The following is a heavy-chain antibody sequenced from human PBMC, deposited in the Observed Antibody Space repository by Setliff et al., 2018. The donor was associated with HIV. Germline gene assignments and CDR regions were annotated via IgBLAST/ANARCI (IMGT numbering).Heavy chain of an antibody. CDR1: GGSISSYY. J-gene: IGHJ3*02. Sequence: PSETLSLTCTVSGGSISSYYWSWIRQPPGKGLEWIGYIYYSGGTNYNPSLKSRVTISVDTSKNQFSLKLSSVTAADTAVYYCARLGRGTYYYDSSGYLYAFDIWGQGTMVTVSS. D-gene: IGHD3-22*01. CDR3: ARLGRGTYYYDSSGYLYAFDI. CDR2: IYYSGGT. V-gene: IGHV4-59*08.